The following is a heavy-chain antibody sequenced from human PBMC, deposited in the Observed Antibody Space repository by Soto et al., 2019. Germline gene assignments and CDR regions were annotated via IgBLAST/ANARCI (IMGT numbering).Heavy chain of an antibody. V-gene: IGHV4-34*01. Sequence: QVQLQQWGAGVLKPSETLSLTCAVYGGSFSGYYWSWIRQPPGKGLEWIGEVNHSGSTNYNPSLKSRVTISVDTSKNQFSLKLSSVTAADTAVYYCARGWSGLVIIRFDPWGQGTLVTVSS. CDR3: ARGWSGLVIIRFDP. D-gene: IGHD3-9*01. J-gene: IGHJ5*02. CDR2: VNHSGST. CDR1: GGSFSGYY.